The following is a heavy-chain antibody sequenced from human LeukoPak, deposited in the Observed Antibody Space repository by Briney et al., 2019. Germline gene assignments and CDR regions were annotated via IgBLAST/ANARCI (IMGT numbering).Heavy chain of an antibody. CDR3: ARGRYCNSTNCPYVGGYYYMDV. Sequence: SETLSLTCAVYGESFSGYHWTWIRQPPGKGPEWIGKIDHSGSTIYNPSLKSRVTISVAAPKYQIFLDLSSVTAADTAVYYCARGRYCNSTNCPYVGGYYYMDVWGKGTTVTVSS. V-gene: IGHV4-34*01. D-gene: IGHD2-2*01. CDR2: IDHSGST. CDR1: GESFSGYH. J-gene: IGHJ6*03.